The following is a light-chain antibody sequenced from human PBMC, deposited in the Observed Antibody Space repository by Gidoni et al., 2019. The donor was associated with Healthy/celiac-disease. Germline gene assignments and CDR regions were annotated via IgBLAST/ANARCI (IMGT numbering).Light chain of an antibody. CDR1: QRVSSY. Sequence: EPVLTQSPATLSLSPGERATLSCRASQRVSSYLAWYQQKPGQAPRLLIYDASNRATGIPARVSGSGAGTAFTLTISSLEPDDVAVYYCQQRSNWPPLTFXGXTKVEIK. V-gene: IGKV3-11*01. CDR3: QQRSNWPPLT. CDR2: DAS. J-gene: IGKJ4*01.